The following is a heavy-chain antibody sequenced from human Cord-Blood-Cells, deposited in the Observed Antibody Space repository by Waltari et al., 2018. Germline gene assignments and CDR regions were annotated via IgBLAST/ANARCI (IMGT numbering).Heavy chain of an antibody. CDR1: GGSISSSSYY. V-gene: IGHV4-39*01. Sequence: QLQLQESGPGLVKPSETLSLTCTVSGGSISSSSYYWGWIRQPPGKGLEWIGSIYYSGGTYYNPALKRRVTISVDTSRNQFSLKLSSVTAADTAVYYCARVYCSSTSCYAFDIWGQGTMVTVSS. D-gene: IGHD2-2*01. CDR2: IYYSGGT. CDR3: ARVYCSSTSCYAFDI. J-gene: IGHJ3*02.